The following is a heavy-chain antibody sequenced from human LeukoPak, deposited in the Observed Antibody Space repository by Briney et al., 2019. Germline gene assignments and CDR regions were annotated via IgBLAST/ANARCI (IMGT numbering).Heavy chain of an antibody. CDR2: IYYSGST. CDR3: ARETDTSFFDY. J-gene: IGHJ4*02. D-gene: IGHD2-2*01. Sequence: KPSETLSLTCTVSGGSISTYYWSWIRQPPGKGLEWIGDIYYSGSTNYNRSLKSRVTISLDTSKNQFSLRLTSVTAADTAVYYCARETDTSFFDYWGQGTLVTVSS. V-gene: IGHV4-59*12. CDR1: GGSISTYY.